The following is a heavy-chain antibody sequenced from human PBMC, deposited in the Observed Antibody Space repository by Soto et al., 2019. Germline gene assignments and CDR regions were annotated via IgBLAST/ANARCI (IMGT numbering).Heavy chain of an antibody. CDR1: GYTFTGYG. D-gene: IGHD2-2*03. V-gene: IGHV1-18*01. CDR2: ISAYNGNT. J-gene: IGHJ6*02. CDR3: ARDGFYYYGMDV. Sequence: QVQLVQSGAEVKKPGASVRVSCKASGYTFTGYGISWVRQAPGQGLEWMGWISAYNGNTNYAQKPXGGXTMTTDTSTGTAYMELKSLRTDDTAVYFCARDGFYYYGMDVWGQGTTVTVSS.